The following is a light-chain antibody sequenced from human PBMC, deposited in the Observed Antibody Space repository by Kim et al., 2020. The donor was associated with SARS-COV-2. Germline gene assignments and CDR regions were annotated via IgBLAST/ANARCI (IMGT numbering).Light chain of an antibody. V-gene: IGKV1-5*03. CDR2: KAS. Sequence: DIQMTQSPSTLSASVGDRVTITCRASQSISSWLAWYQQKPGKAPKLLIYKASSLESGVPSRFSGSGSGTEFTLTISSLQPDDFATYYCQQYNSYSRTFDQGTKLEI. J-gene: IGKJ2*01. CDR1: QSISSW. CDR3: QQYNSYSRT.